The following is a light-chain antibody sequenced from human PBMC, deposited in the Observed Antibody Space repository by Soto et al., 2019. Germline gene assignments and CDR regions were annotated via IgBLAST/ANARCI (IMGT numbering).Light chain of an antibody. V-gene: IGKV3-11*01. CDR3: QQRRNWPPT. Sequence: VLTRCPGTLSLSAAERATLSFRASQSVGRNLAWYQQKPGQAPRLLIYDASNRATGIPARFSGGGSGTDFPLTTSSPEPEHFAVYYCQQRRNWPPTFGQGTKVDIK. CDR1: QSVGRN. CDR2: DAS. J-gene: IGKJ1*01.